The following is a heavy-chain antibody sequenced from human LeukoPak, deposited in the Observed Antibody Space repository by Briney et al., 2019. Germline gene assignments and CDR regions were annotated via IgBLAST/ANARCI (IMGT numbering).Heavy chain of an antibody. CDR1: GFTFSHYA. Sequence: EGSLRLSCAASGFTFSHYAMHWVRQAPGKGLEWVALISYDGSNKYYGESVKGRFTISRDNSKNTLYLQMNSLRAEDTAVYNCARMDYYGSGNYAHYGMDVWGQGTTVTVSS. J-gene: IGHJ6*02. CDR2: ISYDGSNK. D-gene: IGHD3-10*01. V-gene: IGHV3-30*03. CDR3: ARMDYYGSGNYAHYGMDV.